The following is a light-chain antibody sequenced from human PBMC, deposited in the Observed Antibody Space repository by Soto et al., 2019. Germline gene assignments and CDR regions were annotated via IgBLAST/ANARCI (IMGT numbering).Light chain of an antibody. CDR2: GAS. CDR1: QSIISSY. J-gene: IGKJ5*01. V-gene: IGKV3-20*01. Sequence: EIVLTQSPATLSVSPGERATLSCMAVQSIISSYLAWYQQKPGQAPRLLIYGASIRATGIPDRFSGSGSETDFTLTISRLEPEDFALYYCQQYGSSAPITFGQGTRLEIK. CDR3: QQYGSSAPIT.